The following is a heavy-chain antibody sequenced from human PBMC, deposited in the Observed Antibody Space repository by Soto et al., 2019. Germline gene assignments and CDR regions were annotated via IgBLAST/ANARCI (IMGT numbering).Heavy chain of an antibody. CDR2: ISDSGDST. V-gene: IGHV3-23*01. CDR1: GFTFNNYA. CDR3: AKNGGYCSGHTCSTIYNFDN. J-gene: IGHJ4*02. Sequence: GGSLRLSCAASGFTFNNYAMTWVRQAPGKGLEWISAISDSGDSTYNADSVEGRFTISRDNSKNTLYLQMSSLKAEDTAVYYCAKNGGYCSGHTCSTIYNFDNWGQGTLVTVSS. D-gene: IGHD2-15*01.